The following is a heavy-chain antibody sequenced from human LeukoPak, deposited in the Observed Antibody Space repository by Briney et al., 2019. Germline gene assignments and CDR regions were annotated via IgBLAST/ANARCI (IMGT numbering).Heavy chain of an antibody. V-gene: IGHV3-7*01. CDR3: AKDNYYGSGTYYPYYFDY. D-gene: IGHD3-10*01. Sequence: GGSLRLSCAASGLTFSSYWMSWVRQAPGKGLEWVANIKQDGSEKYYVDSVKGRFTISRDNAKNSLYLQMNSLRPEDTAVYYCAKDNYYGSGTYYPYYFDYWGQGTLVTVSS. CDR1: GLTFSSYW. J-gene: IGHJ4*02. CDR2: IKQDGSEK.